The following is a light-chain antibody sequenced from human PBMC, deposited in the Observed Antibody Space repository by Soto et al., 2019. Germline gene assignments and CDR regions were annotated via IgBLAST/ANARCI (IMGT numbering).Light chain of an antibody. V-gene: IGKV1-39*01. CDR1: QSISTY. J-gene: IGKJ5*01. Sequence: DIQLTQSPSSLSASVGDGITLTCRASQSISTYLNWYQQKPGKAPKILIYAASSLQSGVPSRFSGSGSGTDCTLTISSLQPEDVAMYYCQQTYSIPITLGQGTRLEIK. CDR3: QQTYSIPIT. CDR2: AAS.